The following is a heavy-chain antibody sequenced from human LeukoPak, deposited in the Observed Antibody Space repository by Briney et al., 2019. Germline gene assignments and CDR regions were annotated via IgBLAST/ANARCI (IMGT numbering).Heavy chain of an antibody. Sequence: ASVKVSCKASGFPFTSHDINWVRQATGQGLEWMGWMNPNSGNTGYAQKFQGRVTITRNTSISTAYMELSSLRSEDTAVYYCARSRSVVRGLIMDAFDYWGQGTLVTVSS. V-gene: IGHV1-8*03. CDR2: MNPNSGNT. J-gene: IGHJ4*02. CDR3: ARSRSVVRGLIMDAFDY. CDR1: GFPFTSHD. D-gene: IGHD3-10*01.